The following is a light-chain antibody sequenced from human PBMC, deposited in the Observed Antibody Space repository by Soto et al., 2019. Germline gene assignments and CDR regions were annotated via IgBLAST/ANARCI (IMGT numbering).Light chain of an antibody. CDR2: EVS. CDR3: SSYTSSSTHNYV. V-gene: IGLV2-14*01. Sequence: QSVLTQPASVSGSPGQSITISCTGTSSDVGGYNYVSWYQQHPGKAPKLMIYEVSNRPSGVSNRFSGPKSGNTASLTISGLQAEDEADYYCSSYTSSSTHNYVFGTGTKVTVL. J-gene: IGLJ1*01. CDR1: SSDVGGYNY.